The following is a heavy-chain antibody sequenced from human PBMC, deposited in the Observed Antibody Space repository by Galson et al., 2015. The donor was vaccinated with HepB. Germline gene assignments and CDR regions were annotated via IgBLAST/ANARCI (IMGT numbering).Heavy chain of an antibody. J-gene: IGHJ6*03. CDR3: ARSPPMTTISYYMDV. Sequence: SLRLSCAASGFTFSSYEMNWVRQAPGKGLEWVSYISSSGSTIYYADSVKGRFTISRDNSKNTLYLQMNSLRAEDTAVYYCARSPPMTTISYYMDVWGKGTTVTVSS. CDR2: ISSSGSTI. CDR1: GFTFSSYE. V-gene: IGHV3-48*03. D-gene: IGHD5-24*01.